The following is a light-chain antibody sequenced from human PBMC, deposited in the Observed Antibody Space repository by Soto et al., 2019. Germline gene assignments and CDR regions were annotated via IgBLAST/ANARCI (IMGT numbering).Light chain of an antibody. J-gene: IGLJ2*01. CDR1: RSDVGGYNY. Sequence: QSVLTQAASVSGSPGQSITISCTGTRSDVGGYNYVSWYQQHPGKAPKLMIYDVSNRPSGVSNRYSGSKSGNTASLTISGLQAEDEADYYCSSYTSSSTSVVFGGGTKLIVL. V-gene: IGLV2-14*01. CDR3: SSYTSSSTSVV. CDR2: DVS.